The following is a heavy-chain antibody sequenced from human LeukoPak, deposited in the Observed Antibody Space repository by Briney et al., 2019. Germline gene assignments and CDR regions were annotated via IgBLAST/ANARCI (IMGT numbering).Heavy chain of an antibody. Sequence: GGSLRLSXAASGFTFSSYEMNWVRQAPGKGLEWVSYISSSGNIRYYTDSVKGRFTISRDNAKNSLYLQMNSLRAEDTAVYYCARATGYLSYFDLWGRGTLVTVSS. CDR2: ISSSGNIR. CDR1: GFTFSSYE. V-gene: IGHV3-48*03. D-gene: IGHD3-9*01. J-gene: IGHJ2*01. CDR3: ARATGYLSYFDL.